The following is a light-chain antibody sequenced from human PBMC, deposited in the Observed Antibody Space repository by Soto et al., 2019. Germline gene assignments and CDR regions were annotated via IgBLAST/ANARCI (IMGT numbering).Light chain of an antibody. CDR2: EGS. CDR1: SSDVGSYYS. CDR3: CSYAGSGTWV. V-gene: IGLV2-23*01. J-gene: IGLJ2*01. Sequence: QSVLTQPASVSGSPGQSITISCTGTSSDVGSYYSVSWYQQHPGKAPKLMIYEGSKRPSGVSNRFSGSKSGNTASLIISGLQAEDEADYYCCSYAGSGTWVFGGGTKLTVL.